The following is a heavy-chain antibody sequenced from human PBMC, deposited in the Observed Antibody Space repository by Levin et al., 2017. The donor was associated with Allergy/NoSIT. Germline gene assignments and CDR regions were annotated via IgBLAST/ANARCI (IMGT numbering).Heavy chain of an antibody. Sequence: GGSLRLSCAASGILFSSYDMNWVRQAPGKGLEWVSSISAGGNYIYYADSVKGRFTISRDNAKNSLFLQMNSLRAEDTAVYYCASWAIYHYDRGAFDYFYYAMDVWGQGTTVTVSS. V-gene: IGHV3-21*01. CDR3: ASWAIYHYDRGAFDYFYYAMDV. CDR2: ISAGGNYI. CDR1: GILFSSYD. J-gene: IGHJ6*02. D-gene: IGHD3-22*01.